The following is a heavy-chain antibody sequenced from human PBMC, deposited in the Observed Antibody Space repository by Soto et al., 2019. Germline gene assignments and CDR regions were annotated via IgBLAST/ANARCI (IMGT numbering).Heavy chain of an antibody. V-gene: IGHV3-66*01. CDR3: AREGRYITMVRGAPKGFDY. Sequence: GGSLRLSCAASGFTVSSNYMSWVRQAPGKGLEWVSVIYSGGSTYYADSVKGRFTISRDNSKNTLYLQMNSLRAEDTAVYYCAREGRYITMVRGAPKGFDYWGQGTLVTVSS. J-gene: IGHJ4*02. CDR2: IYSGGST. CDR1: GFTVSSNY. D-gene: IGHD3-10*01.